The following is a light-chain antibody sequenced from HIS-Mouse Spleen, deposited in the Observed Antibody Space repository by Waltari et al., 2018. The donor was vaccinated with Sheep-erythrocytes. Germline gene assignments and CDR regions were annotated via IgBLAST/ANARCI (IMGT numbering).Light chain of an antibody. Sequence: QSALTQPRSVSGSPGQSVTISCTGTSSDVGGYNYVSWYQQQPGKAPKLMIYDVSKRPSGGPDRFSGSKSGNTAYLTISGLQAEDEADYYCCSYAGSYNHVFATGTKVTVL. J-gene: IGLJ1*01. V-gene: IGLV2-11*01. CDR2: DVS. CDR3: CSYAGSYNHV. CDR1: SSDVGGYNY.